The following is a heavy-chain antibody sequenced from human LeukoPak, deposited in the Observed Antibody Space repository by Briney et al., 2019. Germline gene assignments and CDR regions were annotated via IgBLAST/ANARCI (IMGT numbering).Heavy chain of an antibody. Sequence: GGSLRLSCAASGFTFSSYTMTWVRQAPGKGLEWVSGISGSGGNTHYADSVKGRFTISRDTSENILYLQMNSLRAEDTAVYYCAKDPLGYSSSWYYGYWGQGTLVTVSS. J-gene: IGHJ4*02. CDR1: GFTFSSYT. CDR2: ISGSGGNT. V-gene: IGHV3-23*01. CDR3: AKDPLGYSSSWYYGY. D-gene: IGHD6-13*01.